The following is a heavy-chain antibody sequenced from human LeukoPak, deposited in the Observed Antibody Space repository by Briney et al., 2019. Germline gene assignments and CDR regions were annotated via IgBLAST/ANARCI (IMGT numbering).Heavy chain of an antibody. Sequence: PGGSLRLSCAASGFTFSSYAMHWVRQAPGKGLEWVAVISYDGSNKYYADSVKGRFTISRDNSKNTLYLQMNSLRAEDTAVYYCARVSSRYDFWSGLTDIWGQGTMVTVSS. CDR1: GFTFSSYA. CDR3: ARVSSRYDFWSGLTDI. D-gene: IGHD3-3*01. V-gene: IGHV3-30-3*01. J-gene: IGHJ3*02. CDR2: ISYDGSNK.